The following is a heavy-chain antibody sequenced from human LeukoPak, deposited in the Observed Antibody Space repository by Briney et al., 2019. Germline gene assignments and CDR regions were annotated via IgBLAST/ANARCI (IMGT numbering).Heavy chain of an antibody. CDR1: GFTFSSYS. CDR2: ISSSSSYI. Sequence: GGSLRLSCAASGFTFSSYSMNWVRQAPGKGLEWVSSISSSSSYIYYADSVKGRFTISRDNAKNSLYLQMNSLRAEDTAVYYCARDLRSREVVSDLWSGEFDPWGQGTLVTVSS. CDR3: ARDLRSREVVSDLWSGEFDP. D-gene: IGHD3-10*01. J-gene: IGHJ5*02. V-gene: IGHV3-21*01.